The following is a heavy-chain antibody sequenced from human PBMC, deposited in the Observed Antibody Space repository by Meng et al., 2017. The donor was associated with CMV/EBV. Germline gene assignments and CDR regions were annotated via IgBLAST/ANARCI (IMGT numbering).Heavy chain of an antibody. Sequence: QVELVESGAEVKKPGASVKVSCKASGYTFTSYYMHWVRQAPGQGLEWMGIINPSGGSTSYAQKFQGRVTMTRDTSTSTVYMELSSLRSEDTAVYYCAREGEGVVAATPHFDYWGQGTLVTGSS. J-gene: IGHJ4*02. CDR1: GYTFTSYY. V-gene: IGHV1-46*01. D-gene: IGHD2-15*01. CDR2: INPSGGST. CDR3: AREGEGVVAATPHFDY.